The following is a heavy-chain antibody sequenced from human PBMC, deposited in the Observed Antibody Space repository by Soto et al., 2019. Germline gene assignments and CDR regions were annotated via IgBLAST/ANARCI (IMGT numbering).Heavy chain of an antibody. J-gene: IGHJ4*02. Sequence: SETLSLTCAVSGYSISSGYYWGRIRQPPGKGLEWIGSIYHSGSTYYNPSLKSRVTISVDTSKNQFSLKLSSVTAADTAVYYCARASGSYWVYFDYWGQGTLVTVSS. CDR1: GYSISSGYY. V-gene: IGHV4-38-2*01. CDR2: IYHSGST. CDR3: ARASGSYWVYFDY. D-gene: IGHD1-26*01.